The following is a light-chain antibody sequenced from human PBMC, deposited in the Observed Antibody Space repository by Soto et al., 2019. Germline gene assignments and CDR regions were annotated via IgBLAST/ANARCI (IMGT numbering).Light chain of an antibody. J-gene: IGKJ4*01. CDR1: QSVSSF. CDR3: QQRINWPLT. CDR2: DVS. Sequence: EIVLTQSPATLSLSPGERATLSCRASQSVSSFVAWYQQRPSQPPRLLIYDVSKRATGSPTRFSGSGSGTDFNLTISSLEPEDFAVYYCQQRINWPLTFGGGTKVEIK. V-gene: IGKV3-11*01.